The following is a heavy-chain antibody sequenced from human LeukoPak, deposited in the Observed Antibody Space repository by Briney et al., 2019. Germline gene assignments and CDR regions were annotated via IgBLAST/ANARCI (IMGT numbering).Heavy chain of an antibody. V-gene: IGHV5-51*01. J-gene: IGHJ4*02. CDR1: GYSLTTYW. CDR2: IYPGDSDT. Sequence: GESLKISCKGSGYSLTTYWIGWGRQMPGKGLGGMGIIYPGDSDTRYGPSFQGQVTISADKSISTAYLQWSSLKASDTAMYCCARRWTNYGGRYDYWGQGTLVTVSS. CDR3: ARRWTNYGGRYDY. D-gene: IGHD4-17*01.